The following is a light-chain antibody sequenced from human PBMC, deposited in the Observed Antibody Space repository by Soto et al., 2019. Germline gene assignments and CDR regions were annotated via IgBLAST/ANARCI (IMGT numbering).Light chain of an antibody. CDR1: SSDVGGYKY. V-gene: IGLV2-14*01. CDR3: SSYTSSSRRV. J-gene: IGLJ2*01. CDR2: DVS. Sequence: QSVLTQPASVSGSPGQSITISSTGTSSDVGGYKYVSWYQQHPGKAPKLMIYDVSNRPSGVSNRFSGSKSGNTASLTISGLQAEDEADYYCSSYTSSSRRVFGGGTQLTVL.